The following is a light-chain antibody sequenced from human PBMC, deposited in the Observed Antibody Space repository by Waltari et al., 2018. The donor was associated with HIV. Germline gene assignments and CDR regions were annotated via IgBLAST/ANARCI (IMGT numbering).Light chain of an antibody. J-gene: IGKJ1*01. CDR3: QQYYMTPPT. CDR2: WAT. Sequence: DVVMTQSPDALKGSLGERVTIKCKSSQSVFPNSNKKSYLAWYQQRPGQTPDLLVYWATTRVSGVPARFSGSGSGTDFTLTINNLQAEDAAIYYCQQYYMTPPTFGQGTKVEI. CDR1: QSVFPNSNKKSY. V-gene: IGKV4-1*01.